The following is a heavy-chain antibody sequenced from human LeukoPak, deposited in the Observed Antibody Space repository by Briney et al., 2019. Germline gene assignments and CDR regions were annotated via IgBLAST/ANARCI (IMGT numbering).Heavy chain of an antibody. D-gene: IGHD3-10*01. CDR2: VWHDGSNR. CDR3: AKKLFGSGSCPDY. V-gene: IGHV3-33*06. J-gene: IGHJ4*02. CDR1: GFTFRSYP. Sequence: QSGGSLTLSCTAPGFTFRSYPIHWIRQSPGKGLEGVALVWHDGSNRYYADSVKGRFTISRDNSKNTVYLQMNSLRAEDTAVYYCAKKLFGSGSCPDYWGQGTLVTVSS.